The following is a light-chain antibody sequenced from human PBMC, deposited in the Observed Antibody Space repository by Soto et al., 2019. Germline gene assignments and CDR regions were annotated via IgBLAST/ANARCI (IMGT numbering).Light chain of an antibody. J-gene: IGLJ1*01. CDR2: QVT. CDR3: TSFSSSTSLYV. Sequence: QSVLTQPASVSGSLGQSITISCTGTTRDIAGYNYISWYQQLPGKAPKLMIYQVTIRPSGISNRFSGSKSGNTASLTISGLQAEDEADYYCTSFSSSTSLYVFGTVTKVTVL. V-gene: IGLV2-14*01. CDR1: TRDIAGYNY.